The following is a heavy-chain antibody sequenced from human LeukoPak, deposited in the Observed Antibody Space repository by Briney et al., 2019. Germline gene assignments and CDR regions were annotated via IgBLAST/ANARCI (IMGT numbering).Heavy chain of an antibody. V-gene: IGHV3-53*01. CDR1: GFTVNSNS. D-gene: IGHD5-12*01. J-gene: IGHJ4*02. CDR3: ARGPSGYHNT. Sequence: GGSLRLSCTVSGFTVNSNSMSWVRQAPGKGLEWVSFIYSDNTHYSDSVKGRFTISRDNSKNTLYLQMNSLRAEDTAVYYCARGPSGYHNTGGQGTLVTVSS. CDR2: IYSDNT.